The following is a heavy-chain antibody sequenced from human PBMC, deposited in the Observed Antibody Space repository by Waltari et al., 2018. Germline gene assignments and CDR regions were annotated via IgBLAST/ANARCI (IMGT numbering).Heavy chain of an antibody. V-gene: IGHV4-39*07. D-gene: IGHD3-10*01. CDR1: GGSISSSSYY. CDR2: IYYSGGT. Sequence: QLQLQESGPGLVKPSETLSLTCTVSGGSISSSSYYWGWIRQPPGKGLEWIGSIYYSGGTYYNPSLKSRVTISVDTSKNQFSLKLSSVTAADTAVYYWARGDYGSGSYWYFDLWGRGTLVTVSS. J-gene: IGHJ2*01. CDR3: ARGDYGSGSYWYFDL.